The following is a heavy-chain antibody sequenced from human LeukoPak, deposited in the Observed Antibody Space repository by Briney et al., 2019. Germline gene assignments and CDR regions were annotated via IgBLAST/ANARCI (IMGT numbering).Heavy chain of an antibody. J-gene: IGHJ4*02. CDR3: ARVRYDSGSFTERIFDY. V-gene: IGHV4-38-2*02. CDR1: GYSISSGYY. CDR2: IYHSGST. D-gene: IGHD1-26*01. Sequence: SETLSLTCTVSGYSISSGYYWGWIRQPPGKGLEWIGSIYHSGSTYYNPSLKSRVTISVDTSKNQFSLKLSSVTAADTAVYYCARVRYDSGSFTERIFDYWGQGTLVTVSS.